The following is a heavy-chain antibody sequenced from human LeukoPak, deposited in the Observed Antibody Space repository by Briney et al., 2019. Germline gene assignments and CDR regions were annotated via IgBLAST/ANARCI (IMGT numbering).Heavy chain of an antibody. V-gene: IGHV3-7*03. D-gene: IGHD4-17*01. J-gene: IGHJ3*02. CDR1: GFTFSSYW. CDR3: ARHRAFYGDYAFDI. CDR2: INQDGTEK. Sequence: GGSLRLSCAASGFTFSSYWMSWVRQAPGEGLEWVAKINQDGTEKAYVDSVRGRFTISRDNAKNSLFLQMNSLRAEDTAVYYCARHRAFYGDYAFDIWGQGTMVTVSS.